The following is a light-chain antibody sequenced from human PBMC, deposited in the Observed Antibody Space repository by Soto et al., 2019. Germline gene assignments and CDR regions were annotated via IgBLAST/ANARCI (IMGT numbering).Light chain of an antibody. CDR2: DVS. Sequence: QSALTQPRSVSGSPGQSVTISCTGTNSDIGGYNYVSWYQQHPGKAPKVMIYDVSRRPSGFPDRFSGSKSGNTASLTISGLQAEDEADYYCCSYAGTYNFWVFGGGTKVTVL. CDR3: CSYAGTYNFWV. CDR1: NSDIGGYNY. J-gene: IGLJ3*02. V-gene: IGLV2-11*01.